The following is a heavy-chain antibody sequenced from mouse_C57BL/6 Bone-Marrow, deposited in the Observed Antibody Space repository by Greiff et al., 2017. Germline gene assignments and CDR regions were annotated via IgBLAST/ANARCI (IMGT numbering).Heavy chain of an antibody. D-gene: IGHD2-2*01. CDR2: IFPGSGST. Sequence: QVQLKESGPELVKPGASVKISCKASGYTFTDYYINWVKQRPGQGLEWIGWIFPGSGSTYYNEKFKGKATLTVDKSSSTAYMLLSSLTSEDSAVXLCATMVTTTGYYFDYWGQGTTLTVSS. J-gene: IGHJ2*01. CDR1: GYTFTDYY. V-gene: IGHV1-75*01. CDR3: ATMVTTTGYYFDY.